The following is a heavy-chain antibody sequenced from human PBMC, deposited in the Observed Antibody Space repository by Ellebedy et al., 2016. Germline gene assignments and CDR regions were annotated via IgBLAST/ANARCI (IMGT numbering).Heavy chain of an antibody. Sequence: GESLKISXRGSGYTFSSYWIGWVRQMPGQGLEWMGIIYPGDSDTRYSPSFQGQVTISADKSISTAYLQWSSLRAADTGMYYCARGNSNSCMDVWGKGTTVTVSS. CDR2: IYPGDSDT. J-gene: IGHJ6*03. V-gene: IGHV5-51*01. D-gene: IGHD6-6*01. CDR1: GYTFSSYW. CDR3: ARGNSNSCMDV.